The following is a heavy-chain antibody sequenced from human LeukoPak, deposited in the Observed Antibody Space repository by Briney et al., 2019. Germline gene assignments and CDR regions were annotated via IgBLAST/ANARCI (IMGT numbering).Heavy chain of an antibody. CDR3: AKRGVTAILDY. J-gene: IGHJ4*02. V-gene: IGHV4-34*01. CDR2: INPSGST. D-gene: IGHD2-21*02. Sequence: SETLSLTCAVYGGSFSGYYWSWIRQPPGKGLEWIGEINPSGSTNYNPSLKSRVTISVDTSKNQFSLKLSSVTAADTAVYYCAKRGVTAILDYWGQGTLVTVSS. CDR1: GGSFSGYY.